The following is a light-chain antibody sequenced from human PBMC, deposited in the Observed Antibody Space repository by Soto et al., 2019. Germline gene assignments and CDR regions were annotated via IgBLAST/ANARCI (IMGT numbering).Light chain of an antibody. Sequence: DIQMTQSPSTLSASVGDRVTITCRASQSISSWLAWYQQKPGKAPKVLIYDASSLKSGVPSRFSGSGSGTEFTLTISSLQPDDLATYYCQQYHRYSRTFGQGTKVEIK. CDR2: DAS. V-gene: IGKV1-5*01. J-gene: IGKJ1*01. CDR1: QSISSW. CDR3: QQYHRYSRT.